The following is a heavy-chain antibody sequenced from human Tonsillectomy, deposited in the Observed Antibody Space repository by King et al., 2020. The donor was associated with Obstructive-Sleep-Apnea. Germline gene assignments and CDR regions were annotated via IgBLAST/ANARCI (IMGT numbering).Heavy chain of an antibody. V-gene: IGHV4-31*03. CDR1: CGSISSGGYY. CDR3: ARESAAGTYYYYGMDV. D-gene: IGHD6-13*01. Sequence: QLQESGPGLVKPSQTLSLTCTVSCGSISSGGYYWSWIRQHPGKGLEWIGYIYYSGGTYYNPSLKSRVTISVDTSKNPFSLKLSSVTAADTAVYYCARESAAGTYYYYGMDVWGQGTTVTVSS. CDR2: IYYSGGT. J-gene: IGHJ6*02.